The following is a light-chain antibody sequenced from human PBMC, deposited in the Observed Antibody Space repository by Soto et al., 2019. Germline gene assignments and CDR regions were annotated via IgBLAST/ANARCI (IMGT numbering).Light chain of an antibody. CDR1: QGINSW. J-gene: IGKJ5*01. Sequence: DIKMTQSPSSVSASVGDRVTITCRASQGINSWLAWYQQKPGKAPKLLIYAASSLPGGVPSRFSGSGAGTYFTLTSSILPYEDVATYYRQHANSLPLTFGRGTRLQIK. CDR3: QHANSLPLT. CDR2: AAS. V-gene: IGKV1-12*01.